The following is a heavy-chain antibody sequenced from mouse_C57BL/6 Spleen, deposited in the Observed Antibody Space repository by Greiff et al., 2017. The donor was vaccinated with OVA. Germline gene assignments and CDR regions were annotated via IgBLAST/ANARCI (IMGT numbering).Heavy chain of an antibody. CDR2: INPSSGYT. Sequence: QVQLKQSGAELARPGASVKMSCKASGYTFTSYTMHWVKQRPGQGLEWIGYINPSSGYTTYNQKFKDKATLTADKSSSTAYMQLSSLASEDSAVYYCARGGGSNGAMDYWGQGTSVTVAS. V-gene: IGHV1-4*01. D-gene: IGHD1-1*01. CDR1: GYTFTSYT. J-gene: IGHJ4*01. CDR3: ARGGGSNGAMDY.